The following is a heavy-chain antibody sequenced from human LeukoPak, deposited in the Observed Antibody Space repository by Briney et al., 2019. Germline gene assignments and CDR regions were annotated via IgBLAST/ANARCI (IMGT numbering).Heavy chain of an antibody. Sequence: PGGSLRFSCAASGFTFSSYGMHRVRPAQGKGLEGVAVISYDGSNKYYADSVKGRFTISRDNSKNTLYLQLNSLRAEDTAVYNCAKDSYSSSWYNYYYYYGMDVWGQGTTVTVSS. CDR3: AKDSYSSSWYNYYYYYGMDV. V-gene: IGHV3-30*18. D-gene: IGHD6-13*01. J-gene: IGHJ6*02. CDR2: ISYDGSNK. CDR1: GFTFSSYG.